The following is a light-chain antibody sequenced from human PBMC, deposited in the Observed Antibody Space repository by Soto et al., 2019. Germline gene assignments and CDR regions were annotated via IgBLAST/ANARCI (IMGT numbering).Light chain of an antibody. V-gene: IGKV1-5*03. Sequence: DIQMTQSPSTLSGSVGDRVAITCRASQTISSWLAWYQQKPGKAPKLLIYKASTLKSGVPSRFSGSGSGTEFTLTISSLQPDDFATYYCQQFNTSPWTFGQGTKVDNK. CDR3: QQFNTSPWT. J-gene: IGKJ1*01. CDR1: QTISSW. CDR2: KAS.